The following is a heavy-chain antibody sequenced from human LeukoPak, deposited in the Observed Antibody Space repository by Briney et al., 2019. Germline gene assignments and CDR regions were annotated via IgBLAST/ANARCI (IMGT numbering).Heavy chain of an antibody. CDR2: ISWNSGSI. J-gene: IGHJ4*02. D-gene: IGHD5-18*01. V-gene: IGHV3-9*01. Sequence: GGSLRLSCAASGFTFDDYAMHWVRQAPGKGLEWVSGISWNSGSIGYADSVKGRFTISRDNAKNSLYLQMNSLRAEDTALYYRAKDVEVDTAMVPYYFDYWGQGTLVTVSS. CDR1: GFTFDDYA. CDR3: AKDVEVDTAMVPYYFDY.